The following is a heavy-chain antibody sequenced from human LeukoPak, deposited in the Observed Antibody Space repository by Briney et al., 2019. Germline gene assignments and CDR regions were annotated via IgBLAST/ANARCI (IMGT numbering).Heavy chain of an antibody. CDR1: GYSFTSYW. J-gene: IGHJ4*02. CDR2: IYPGDADT. Sequence: GESLKISCKGSGYSFTSYWIGWLRQMPGRGLGWMGMIYPGDADTMYSPSFQGQVTISADKSISTAYLQWSSLKASDTAMYYCARLRGSDPGIADYWGQGTLVTVSS. D-gene: IGHD6-13*01. CDR3: ARLRGSDPGIADY. V-gene: IGHV5-51*01.